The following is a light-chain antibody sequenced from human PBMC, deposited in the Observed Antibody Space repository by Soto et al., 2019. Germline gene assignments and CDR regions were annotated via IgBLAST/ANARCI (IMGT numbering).Light chain of an antibody. V-gene: IGLV2-11*01. CDR2: DVS. CDR1: SSVV. CDR3: CSYAGSYTFYV. J-gene: IGLJ1*01. Sequence: QSALTQPRSVSGSPGQSVAISCTGTSSVVSWYQHHPGKAPKLMIYDVSKRPSGVPDRFSGSKSGNTASLTISGLQAEDEADYYCCSYAGSYTFYVFGTGTKVTVL.